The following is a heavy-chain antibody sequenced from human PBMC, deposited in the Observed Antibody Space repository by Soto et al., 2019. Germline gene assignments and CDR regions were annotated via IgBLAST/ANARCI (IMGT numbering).Heavy chain of an antibody. CDR2: MNPNSGNT. J-gene: IGHJ6*03. V-gene: IGHV1-8*01. D-gene: IGHD3-3*01. CDR3: ARGDFWSGYSLSYYYYYYYMDV. CDR1: GYTFTSYD. Sequence: ASVKVSCKASGYTFTSYDINWVRQATGQGLEWMGWMNPNSGNTGYAQKFQGRVTMTRNTSISTAYMELSSLRSEDTAVYYCARGDFWSGYSLSYYYYYYYMDVWGKGTTVTVSS.